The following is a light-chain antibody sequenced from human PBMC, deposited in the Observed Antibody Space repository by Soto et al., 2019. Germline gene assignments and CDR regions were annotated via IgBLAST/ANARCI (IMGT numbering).Light chain of an antibody. V-gene: IGLV2-14*01. CDR1: SSDVGGYDY. J-gene: IGLJ1*01. CDR2: EVN. Sequence: QSALTQPASVSGSPGQSVTISCTGASSDVGGYDYVSWYQQHPGKAPKLILYEVNNRPSGVSHHFSGSKSGNTASLLISGLQADDEADYYCSSYSTTSTLVFGSGTKLTVL. CDR3: SSYSTTSTLV.